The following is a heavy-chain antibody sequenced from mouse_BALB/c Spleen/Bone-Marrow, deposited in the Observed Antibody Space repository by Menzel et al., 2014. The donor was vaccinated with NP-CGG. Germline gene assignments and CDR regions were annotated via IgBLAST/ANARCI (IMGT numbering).Heavy chain of an antibody. V-gene: IGHV1-4*01. CDR2: INPSSGYT. CDR3: ARERNWDSFAY. Sequence: VKLQESGAELARPGASVKMSCKASGYTFTSYTMHWVKQRPGQGLEWIGYINPSSGYTNYNQKFKDKATLTADKSSSTAYMQLSSLTSEDSAVYYCARERNWDSFAYWGQGTLLTVSP. D-gene: IGHD4-1*01. CDR1: GYTFTSYT. J-gene: IGHJ3*01.